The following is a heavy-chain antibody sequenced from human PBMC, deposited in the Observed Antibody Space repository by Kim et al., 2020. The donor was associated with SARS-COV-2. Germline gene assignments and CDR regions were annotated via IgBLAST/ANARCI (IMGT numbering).Heavy chain of an antibody. CDR3: ARAFGATNDY. Sequence: SETLSLTCAVYGGSFSGYYWSWIRQPPGKGLEWIGEINHSGSTNYNPSLKSRVTISVDTSKNQFSLKLSSVTAADTAVYYCARAFGATNDYWGQGTLVTV. D-gene: IGHD1-26*01. CDR1: GGSFSGYY. V-gene: IGHV4-34*01. J-gene: IGHJ4*02. CDR2: INHSGST.